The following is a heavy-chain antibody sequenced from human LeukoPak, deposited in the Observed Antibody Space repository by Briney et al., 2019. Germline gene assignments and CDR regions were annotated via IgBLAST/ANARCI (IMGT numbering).Heavy chain of an antibody. Sequence: RSSETLSLTCTVSGGSTSGYYWSWIRQSPGKGLEWIAYVYSSGSTNYNPSPYSRVTISLDTSKNQFSLKLSSVTAADTAVYFCARSGTRSGGAFDIWGQGTMVTVSS. CDR3: ARSGTRSGGAFDI. V-gene: IGHV4-59*08. CDR1: GGSTSGYY. D-gene: IGHD4-23*01. J-gene: IGHJ3*02. CDR2: VYSSGST.